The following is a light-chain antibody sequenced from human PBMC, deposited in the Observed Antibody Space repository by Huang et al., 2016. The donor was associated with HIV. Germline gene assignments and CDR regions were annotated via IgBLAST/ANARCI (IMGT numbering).Light chain of an antibody. V-gene: IGKV3-15*01. CDR2: GAS. CDR1: QSVSSN. Sequence: ERVMTQSPATLSVSPGERATLACRASQSVSSNLAWYQQKPGQPPRLLIYGASTRATGIPARFSGSGSGTEFTLTISSLQSEDFAVYYCQQYNNWPLTFGGGTKVEIK. J-gene: IGKJ4*01. CDR3: QQYNNWPLT.